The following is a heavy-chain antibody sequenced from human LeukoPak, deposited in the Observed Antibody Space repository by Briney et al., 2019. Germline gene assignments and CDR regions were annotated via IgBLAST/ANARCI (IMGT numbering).Heavy chain of an antibody. CDR3: ARSPPLRVGATTGDY. D-gene: IGHD1-26*01. J-gene: IGHJ4*02. V-gene: IGHV1-18*01. CDR1: GYTFTSYG. Sequence: GASVKVSCKASGYTFTSYGISWVRQAPGQGLEWMGWISAYNGNTNYAQKLQGRVTMTTDTSTSTAYMELRSLRSDDTAVYYCARSPPLRVGATTGDYWDQGTLVTVSS. CDR2: ISAYNGNT.